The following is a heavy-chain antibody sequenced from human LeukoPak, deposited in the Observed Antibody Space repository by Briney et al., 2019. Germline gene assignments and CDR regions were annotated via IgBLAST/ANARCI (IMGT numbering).Heavy chain of an antibody. CDR2: ISGSGGST. CDR3: AKAFRAAYYYDSSGDN. CDR1: GFTLSNYA. J-gene: IGHJ4*02. Sequence: GGSLRLSCAASGFTLSNYAMSWVRQAPGKGLEWVSAISGSGGSTYYADSVKGRFTISRDNSKNTLYLQMNSLRAEDTAVYYCAKAFRAAYYYDSSGDNWGQGTLVTVSS. V-gene: IGHV3-23*01. D-gene: IGHD3-22*01.